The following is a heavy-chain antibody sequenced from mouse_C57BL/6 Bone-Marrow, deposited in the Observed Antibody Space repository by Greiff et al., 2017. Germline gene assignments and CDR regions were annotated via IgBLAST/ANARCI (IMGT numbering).Heavy chain of an antibody. D-gene: IGHD2-3*01. CDR3: ASGDDRYDWFAY. J-gene: IGHJ3*01. CDR1: GYTFTSYW. V-gene: IGHV1-72*01. Sequence: QVQLKQPGAELVKPGASVKLSCKASGYTFTSYWMHWVKQRPGRGLEWIGRIDPNSGGTNSNEKFKSKDTLTVDKPSSTAYMQRSSLTSEDSAVYYCASGDDRYDWFAYWGQGTLVTVSA. CDR2: IDPNSGGT.